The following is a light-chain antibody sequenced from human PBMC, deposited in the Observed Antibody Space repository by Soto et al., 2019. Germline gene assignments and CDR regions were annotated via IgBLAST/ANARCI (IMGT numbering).Light chain of an antibody. J-gene: IGLJ1*01. CDR1: SSDVGAYIY. CDR2: DVS. Sequence: QSVLTQPASVSGSPGQSIAISCTGTSSDVGAYIYVSWYQQHPGRAPKLIIYDVSSRPSGVSNRFSGSKSGNTASLTISGLQAEDEADYYCSSYTSSSTEVFGTGTKVTV. V-gene: IGLV2-14*03. CDR3: SSYTSSSTEV.